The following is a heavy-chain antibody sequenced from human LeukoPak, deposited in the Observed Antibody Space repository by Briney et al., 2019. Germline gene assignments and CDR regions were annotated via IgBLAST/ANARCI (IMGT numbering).Heavy chain of an antibody. D-gene: IGHD3-10*01. V-gene: IGHV3-30*02. Sequence: PGGSLRLSCAASGFTFSSYGMHWVRQAPGKGLEWVAFIRHDGSNKYYADSVKGRFTISRDNSKNTLYLQMNSLRAEDTAVYYCAKWFGDPIYYFDYWGQGTLVTVSS. J-gene: IGHJ4*02. CDR3: AKWFGDPIYYFDY. CDR1: GFTFSSYG. CDR2: IRHDGSNK.